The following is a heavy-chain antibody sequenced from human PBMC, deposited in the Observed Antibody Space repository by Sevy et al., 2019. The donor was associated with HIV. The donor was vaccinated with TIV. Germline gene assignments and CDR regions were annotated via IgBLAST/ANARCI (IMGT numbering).Heavy chain of an antibody. D-gene: IGHD5-12*01. V-gene: IGHV3-30*19. CDR1: GFTFSNNA. J-gene: IGHJ4*02. CDR2: ISADGSNQ. Sequence: GGSLRLSCAASGFTFSNNAMHWVRQAPGKGLEWEAVISADGSNQYCADSVKGRFTISRDNSRNTVFLQMKTLGADDTAVYHCARDTKLPLIMAISGSLDYWGQGTQVTVSS. CDR3: ARDTKLPLIMAISGSLDY.